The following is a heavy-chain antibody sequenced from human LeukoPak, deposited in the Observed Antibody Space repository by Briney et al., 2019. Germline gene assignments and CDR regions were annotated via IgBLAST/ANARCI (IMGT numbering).Heavy chain of an antibody. V-gene: IGHV3-11*01. CDR3: ARDRGTGTFYYYYGMDV. Sequence: GGSLRLSCAASGFTFSDYYMSWIRQAPGKGLEWVSYISSSGSTIYYADSEKGRFTISRDNAKNSLYLQMNSLRAEDTAVYYCARDRGTGTFYYYYGMDVWGQGTTVTVSS. D-gene: IGHD1-7*01. CDR1: GFTFSDYY. J-gene: IGHJ6*02. CDR2: ISSSGSTI.